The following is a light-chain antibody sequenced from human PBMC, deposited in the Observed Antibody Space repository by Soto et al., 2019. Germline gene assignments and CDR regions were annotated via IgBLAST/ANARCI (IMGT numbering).Light chain of an antibody. CDR1: QNINNW. J-gene: IGKJ1*01. CDR3: QQYNGYPRGR. Sequence: DIQMTQSHSTLSASVGDRVTITCRASQNINNWLAWYQQKPGKVPKLLIYTASSLESGVPSRFSGSGSGTEFTLAISRRQPDDFATYYCQQYNGYPRGRFGQGPKVEI. CDR2: TAS. V-gene: IGKV1-5*03.